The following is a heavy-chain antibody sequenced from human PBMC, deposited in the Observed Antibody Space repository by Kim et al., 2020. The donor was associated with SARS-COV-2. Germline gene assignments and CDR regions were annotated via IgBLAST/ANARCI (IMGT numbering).Heavy chain of an antibody. CDR1: GFTFSSYG. CDR2: ISYDGSNK. V-gene: IGHV3-33*05. CDR3: ARGYSGYDSYYFDY. Sequence: GGSLRLSCAASGFTFSSYGMHWVRQAPGKGLEWVAVISYDGSNKYYADSVKGRFTISRDNSKNTLYLQMNSLRAEDTAVYYCARGYSGYDSYYFDYWGQG. J-gene: IGHJ4*02. D-gene: IGHD5-12*01.